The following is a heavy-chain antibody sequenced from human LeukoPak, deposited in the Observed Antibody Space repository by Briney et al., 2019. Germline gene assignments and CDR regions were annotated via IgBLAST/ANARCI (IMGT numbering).Heavy chain of an antibody. J-gene: IGHJ4*02. CDR3: ARDGARELFAFDC. CDR2: ISSSSSYI. CDR1: GFTFSSYS. D-gene: IGHD1-26*01. V-gene: IGHV3-21*01. Sequence: PGGSLRLSCAASGFTFSSYSMNWVRQAPRKGLEWVSSISSSSSYIYYADSVKGRFTISRDNAKNSLYLQMNSLRAEDTAVYYCARDGARELFAFDCWGQGTLVTVSS.